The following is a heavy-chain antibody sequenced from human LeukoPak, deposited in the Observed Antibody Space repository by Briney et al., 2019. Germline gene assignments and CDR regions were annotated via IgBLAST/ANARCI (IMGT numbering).Heavy chain of an antibody. J-gene: IGHJ5*02. CDR2: ISAYNGNT. Sequence: ASVKVSCKASGYTFTSYGISWVRQAPGQGLEWMGWISAYNGNTNYAQKLQGRVTMTTDTSTSTAYMELRSLRSDDTAVYYCAIAPYCSSTSCPNWFDPWGQGTLVTVSS. D-gene: IGHD2-2*01. CDR3: AIAPYCSSTSCPNWFDP. CDR1: GYTFTSYG. V-gene: IGHV1-18*01.